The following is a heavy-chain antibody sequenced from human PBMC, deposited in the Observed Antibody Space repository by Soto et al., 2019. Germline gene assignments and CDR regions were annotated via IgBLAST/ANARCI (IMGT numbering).Heavy chain of an antibody. J-gene: IGHJ6*02. D-gene: IGHD3-9*01. CDR2: ISAYNGNT. CDR1: GYTFTSYG. V-gene: IGHV1-18*01. Sequence: ASVKVSCKASGYTFTSYGISWVRQAPGQGLEWMGWISAYNGNTNYAQKLQGRVTMTTDTSTSTAYMELRSLRSDDTAVYYCARDRPFSYYDILTGYLLYYYYGMDVWGQGTTVTVSS. CDR3: ARDRPFSYYDILTGYLLYYYYGMDV.